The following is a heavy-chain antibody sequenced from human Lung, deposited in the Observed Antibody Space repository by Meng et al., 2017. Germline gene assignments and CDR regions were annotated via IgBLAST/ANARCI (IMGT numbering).Heavy chain of an antibody. Sequence: QSQPPQSRSGLVKPAQTLSLTCSFSGDRVSSYRAAWNWIRPSPTRCLECLGRTYYRSKWYSDYATSVRSLMTLNADTSKNQFSLQLNSLTPEDTAVYYCTGVGHNNWFDSWGQGTLVTVSS. CDR3: TGVGHNNWFDS. J-gene: IGHJ5*01. V-gene: IGHV6-1*01. CDR2: TYYRSKWYS. CDR1: GDRVSSYRAA. D-gene: IGHD2-21*01.